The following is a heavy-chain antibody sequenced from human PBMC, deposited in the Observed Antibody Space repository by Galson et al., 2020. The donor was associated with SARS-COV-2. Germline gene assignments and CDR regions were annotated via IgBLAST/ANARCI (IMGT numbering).Heavy chain of an antibody. CDR1: GGSISSYY. V-gene: IGHV4-59*01. D-gene: IGHD4-17*01. CDR3: ARAARYGGNSREDAFDI. J-gene: IGHJ3*02. CDR2: IHYSGST. Sequence: SETLSLTCTVSGGSISSYYWSWIRQPPGKGLEWIGYIHYSGSTNYNPSLKSRVTISVDTSKNQFSLKLSSVTAADTAVYYCARAARYGGNSREDAFDIWGQGTMVTVSS.